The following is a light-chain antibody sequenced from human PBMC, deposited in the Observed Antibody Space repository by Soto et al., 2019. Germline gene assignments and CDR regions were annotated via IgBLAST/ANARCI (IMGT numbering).Light chain of an antibody. CDR3: CSYVGSSTCV. CDR2: EGS. V-gene: IGLV2-23*01. Sequence: QSALTQPASVSGSPGQSITISCTGTSSDVGSYNLVSWYQQHPGKAPKLMIYEGSKRPSGVSNRFSGSKSGKTASLTLSGLQAEDEADYYCCSYVGSSTCVFGGGTKVTVL. J-gene: IGLJ3*02. CDR1: SSDVGSYNL.